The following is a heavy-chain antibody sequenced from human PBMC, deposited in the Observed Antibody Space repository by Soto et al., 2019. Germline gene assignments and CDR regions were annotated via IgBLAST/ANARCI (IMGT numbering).Heavy chain of an antibody. J-gene: IGHJ3*01. CDR2: ISSGSDYI. V-gene: IGHV3-21*01. CDR1: GFTFSSYS. CDR3: ARSPVGDAFNV. Sequence: EVQLVESGGGLVKPGGSLRLSCAASGFTFSSYSMNWVRQAPGKGLEWVSSISSGSDYIFYADSVKGRFTISRDNAKNSLFLQVNSLTAEDSALYYCARSPVGDAFNVWGQGTVVTVSS.